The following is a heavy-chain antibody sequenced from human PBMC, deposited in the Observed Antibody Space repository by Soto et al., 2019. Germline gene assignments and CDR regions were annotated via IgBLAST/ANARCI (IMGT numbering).Heavy chain of an antibody. CDR2: ISDSGST. V-gene: IGHV4-59*01. CDR3: ARDSTAWFPYYGIDV. CDR1: GGSIDYYY. J-gene: IGHJ6*02. D-gene: IGHD3-10*01. Sequence: ETLSLTCTVSGGSIDYYYWSWIRQPPGKGLEWLGYISDSGSTRYNPSLRSRVTFSVDTSKNQFSLKLNSVTTADTAVYYCARDSTAWFPYYGIDVWGQGTTVTVSS.